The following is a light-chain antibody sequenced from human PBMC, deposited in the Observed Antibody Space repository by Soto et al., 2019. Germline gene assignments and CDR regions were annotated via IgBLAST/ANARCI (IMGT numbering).Light chain of an antibody. CDR2: LGS. Sequence: DIVLTQSPLSLPVTPGEPASISCSSSQSLLHSNGYNSLDWYLQKPGQSPQLLTYLGSKRASGVPARFSGSGSGTYFTLKISRVEAEDVGVYFCMQALHTPYTFGQGTKLEIK. J-gene: IGKJ2*01. V-gene: IGKV2-28*01. CDR1: QSLLHSNGYNS. CDR3: MQALHTPYT.